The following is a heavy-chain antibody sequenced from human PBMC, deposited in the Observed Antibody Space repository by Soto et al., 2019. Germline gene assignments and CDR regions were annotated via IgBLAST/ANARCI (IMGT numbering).Heavy chain of an antibody. CDR2: ISSSSSTI. Sequence: EVQLVESGGGLVQPGGSLRLSCAASGFTCSSYSMNWVRQAPGKGLEWVSYISSSSSTIYYADSVKGRFTISRDNAKNSLYLQMNSLRDEDTAVYYCAREQTSGYTNWFDPWGQGTLVTVSS. J-gene: IGHJ5*02. CDR1: GFTCSSYS. CDR3: AREQTSGYTNWFDP. V-gene: IGHV3-48*02. D-gene: IGHD3-3*01.